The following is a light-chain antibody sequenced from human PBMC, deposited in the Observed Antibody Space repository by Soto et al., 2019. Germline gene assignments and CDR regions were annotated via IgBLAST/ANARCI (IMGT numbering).Light chain of an antibody. CDR1: SSNIGAGYD. J-gene: IGLJ3*02. CDR3: QSYDSSLSVEV. CDR2: GNS. V-gene: IGLV1-40*01. Sequence: QAVLTQPPSVSGAPGQRVTISCTGSSSNIGAGYDVHWYQQLPGTAPNLLIYGNSNRPSGVPDRFSGSKSGTSASLAITGLQAEDEADYYCQSYDSSLSVEVFGGGTKLTVL.